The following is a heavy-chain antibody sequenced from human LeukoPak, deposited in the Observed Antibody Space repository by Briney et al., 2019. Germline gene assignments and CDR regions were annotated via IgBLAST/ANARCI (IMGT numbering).Heavy chain of an antibody. J-gene: IGHJ5*02. CDR3: ARHERICSSTSCYRRPNWFDP. V-gene: IGHV4-39*01. CDR1: GGSISSSSYY. D-gene: IGHD2-2*02. Sequence: PPETLSLTCTVSGGSISSSSYYWGWIRQPPGTGQEWIGSIYYSRSTYYNPSLKSRVTISVDTSKNQFSLKLSPVTAADTAVYYCARHERICSSTSCYRRPNWFDPWGQGTLVTVSS. CDR2: IYYSRST.